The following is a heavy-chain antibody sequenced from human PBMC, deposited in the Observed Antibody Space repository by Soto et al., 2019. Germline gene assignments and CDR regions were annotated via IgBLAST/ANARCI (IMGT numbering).Heavy chain of an antibody. Sequence: EVQLVESGGGLVQPGGSLRLSCAASGFTVSSNYMSWVRQAPGKGLEWVSVIYSGGSASHADSVKGRFTISRDNSKNTLNLQMNSLRDEDRAGYYCASGPFGRGWYGGWGQGTLVTVSS. CDR2: IYSGGSA. D-gene: IGHD6-19*01. CDR1: GFTVSSNY. J-gene: IGHJ4*02. V-gene: IGHV3-66*01. CDR3: ASGPFGRGWYGG.